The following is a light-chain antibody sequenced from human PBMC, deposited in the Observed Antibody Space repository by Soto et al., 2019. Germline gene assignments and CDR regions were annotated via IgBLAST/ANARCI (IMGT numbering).Light chain of an antibody. CDR1: QSVSSSN. Sequence: EIVLTQSPGTLSLSPGERATLSCRASQSVSSSNLAWYQQKPGQAHRLLIYGASSRATGIPDRFSGSGSGTDFTLTISRLEPEDFAVYYCQQYGSSPLTFGQGTKVEIK. CDR3: QQYGSSPLT. V-gene: IGKV3-20*01. J-gene: IGKJ1*01. CDR2: GAS.